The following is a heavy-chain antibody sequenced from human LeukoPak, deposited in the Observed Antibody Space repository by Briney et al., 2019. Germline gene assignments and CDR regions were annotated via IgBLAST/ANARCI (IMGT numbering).Heavy chain of an antibody. V-gene: IGHV3-7*01. CDR1: GLTFNKYW. Sequence: GGSLRLSCEASGLTFNKYWITWVRQAPGKGLEWVANIKQDGSEKNYVDSVKGRFTISRDNAKNSLSLRMNSLSAEDTAVYYCATGYSSGWYFYFQHWGQGSLVSVSS. CDR3: ATGYSSGWYFYFQH. D-gene: IGHD6-19*01. CDR2: IKQDGSEK. J-gene: IGHJ1*01.